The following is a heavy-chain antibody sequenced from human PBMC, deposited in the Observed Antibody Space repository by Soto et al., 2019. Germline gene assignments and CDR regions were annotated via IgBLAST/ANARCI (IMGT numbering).Heavy chain of an antibody. CDR1: GYSISSGFY. V-gene: IGHV4-38-2*02. CDR3: SRVHVMVVAGSTFDY. J-gene: IGHJ4*01. D-gene: IGHD6-19*01. Sequence: PSETLSLTCTVSGYSISSGFYWAWIRQPPGKGPEWIASIYHGGTTFYNPSLKSRITISVDTSNYQFSLKLTSVTAADTAVYYCSRVHVMVVAGSTFDYWGHGTLVTVSS. CDR2: IYHGGTT.